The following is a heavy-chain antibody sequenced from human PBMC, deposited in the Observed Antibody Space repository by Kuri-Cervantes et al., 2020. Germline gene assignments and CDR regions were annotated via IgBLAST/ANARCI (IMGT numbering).Heavy chain of an antibody. CDR1: GGSISSGSYY. Sequence: SETLSLTCTVSGGSISSGSYYWSWIRQPAGKGLEWIGYIYYSGGTNYNPSLKSRVTMSVDTSKNQFSLKLSSVTAADTAVYYCARLVRQTGYFDYWGQGNLVTVSS. CDR2: IYYSGGT. V-gene: IGHV4-61*10. D-gene: IGHD1-14*01. J-gene: IGHJ4*02. CDR3: ARLVRQTGYFDY.